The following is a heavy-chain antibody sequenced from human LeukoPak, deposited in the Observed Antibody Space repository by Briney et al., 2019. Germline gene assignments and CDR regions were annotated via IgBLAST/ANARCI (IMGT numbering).Heavy chain of an antibody. CDR2: ISSSGSTK. CDR3: AREAAATQYGMDV. CDR1: GLTFGDYV. V-gene: IGHV3-48*03. Sequence: GGSLRLSCTTSGLTFGDYVMSWFRQAPGKGLEWVSHISSSGSTKYYADSVKGRFTISRDNAKNSLYLQMNSLRAEDTAVYYCAREAAATQYGMDVWGQGTTVTVSS. J-gene: IGHJ6*02. D-gene: IGHD6-13*01.